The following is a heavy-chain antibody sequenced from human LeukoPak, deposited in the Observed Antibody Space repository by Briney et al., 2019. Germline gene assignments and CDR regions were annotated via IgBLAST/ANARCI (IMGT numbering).Heavy chain of an antibody. D-gene: IGHD2-15*01. CDR3: AKDITAVVAAILDH. V-gene: IGHV3-9*01. Sequence: GGSLRLSCAASGFTFDDYAMHWVRQAPGKGPEWVSGISWNSGSIGYADSVKGRFTISRDNAKNSLYLQMNSLRAEDTALYYCAKDITAVVAAILDHWGQGTLVTVSS. CDR2: ISWNSGSI. CDR1: GFTFDDYA. J-gene: IGHJ4*02.